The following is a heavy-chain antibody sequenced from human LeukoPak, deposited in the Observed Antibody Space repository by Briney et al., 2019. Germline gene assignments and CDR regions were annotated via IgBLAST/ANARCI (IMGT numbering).Heavy chain of an antibody. Sequence: GGSLRLSCAASGFTFDDYAMHWVRQVPGKGLEWVAGIGWNGATIDYADSVKGRFTISRDNAKNSLYLQMNSLRAEDTAVYYCASAWAPSYFDYWGQGTLVTVSS. J-gene: IGHJ4*02. V-gene: IGHV3-9*01. CDR2: IGWNGATI. CDR3: ASAWAPSYFDY. D-gene: IGHD1-26*01. CDR1: GFTFDDYA.